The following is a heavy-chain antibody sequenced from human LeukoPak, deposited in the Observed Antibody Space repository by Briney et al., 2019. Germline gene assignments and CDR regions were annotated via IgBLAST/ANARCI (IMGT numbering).Heavy chain of an antibody. J-gene: IGHJ4*02. CDR3: ARGYYDSSGYYTEFAN. D-gene: IGHD3-22*01. Sequence: SETLSLTCTVSGGSISSYYWSWIRQPAGKGLEWIGRIYTSGSTDYNPSLKSRATMSVDTSKNKFSLKVTSVTAADTAVYYCARGYYDSSGYYTEFANWGQGTLVTVSS. CDR1: GGSISSYY. V-gene: IGHV4-4*07. CDR2: IYTSGST.